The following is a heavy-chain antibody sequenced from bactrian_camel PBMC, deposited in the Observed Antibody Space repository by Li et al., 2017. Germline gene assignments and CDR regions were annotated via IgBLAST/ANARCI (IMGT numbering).Heavy chain of an antibody. CDR3: AADLGPCQVRGRNLVPRPKTFGY. D-gene: IGHD1*01. V-gene: IGHV3S53*01. Sequence: AVGSLRLSCIISKTTYGDNCVAWFRQFAGKEREGVARIDSRGTTEYVDSVKGRFTVFRGNAGKTLYLQMNSLKPEDTAMYYCAADLGPCQVRGRNLVPRPKTFGYWGQGTQVKVS. CDR2: IDSRGTT. CDR1: KTTYGDNC. J-gene: IGHJ6*01.